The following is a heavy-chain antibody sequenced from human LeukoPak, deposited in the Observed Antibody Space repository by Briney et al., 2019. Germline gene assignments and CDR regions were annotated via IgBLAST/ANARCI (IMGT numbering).Heavy chain of an antibody. Sequence: GASVKVSCKASGYTFTGYFVHWVRQAPGQGLEWMGWINPDSGGTNYAQKFQGRVTMTRDTSISTAYMELNRLGSDDTAVYYCAPSGTHRSTDYYFDYWGQGTLVTVSS. CDR3: APSGTHRSTDYYFDY. J-gene: IGHJ4*02. CDR1: GYTFTGYF. D-gene: IGHD1-26*01. CDR2: INPDSGGT. V-gene: IGHV1-2*02.